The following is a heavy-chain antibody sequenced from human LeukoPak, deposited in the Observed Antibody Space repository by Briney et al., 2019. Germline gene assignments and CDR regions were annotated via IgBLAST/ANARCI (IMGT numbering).Heavy chain of an antibody. V-gene: IGHV3-33*01. CDR3: ARDITGDPPPYYFDY. Sequence: GGSLRLSCAASGFTFSNYGLHWVRQAPGKGLEWLAVMWFDGSQKYYADSMKGRFTISRDNSKSMLYLQMNSLRAEDTAVYYCARDITGDPPPYYFDYWGQGSLVTVSS. CDR1: GFTFSNYG. D-gene: IGHD7-27*01. J-gene: IGHJ4*02. CDR2: MWFDGSQK.